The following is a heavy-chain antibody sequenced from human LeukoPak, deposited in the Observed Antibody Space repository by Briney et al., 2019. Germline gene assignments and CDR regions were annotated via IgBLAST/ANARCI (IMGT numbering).Heavy chain of an antibody. J-gene: IGHJ4*02. D-gene: IGHD2-15*01. Sequence: GGSLRLSCAARGFIFSSYAMRWVRQARGGGVEWVSAISGRGGSTYYADSVTGRFTISRDNSKNTLYLQMNTLRAEDTAVYYCAKYCSGGSCYSASFDYWGQGTLVTVSS. CDR2: ISGRGGST. CDR3: AKYCSGGSCYSASFDY. V-gene: IGHV3-23*01. CDR1: GFIFSSYA.